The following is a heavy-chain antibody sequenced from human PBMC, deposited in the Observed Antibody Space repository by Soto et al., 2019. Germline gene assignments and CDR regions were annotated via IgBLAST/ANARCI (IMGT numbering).Heavy chain of an antibody. CDR3: ATPTYYYDSSGYYYPHYFDY. CDR2: IYYSGST. V-gene: IGHV4-31*03. CDR1: GGSISSGGYY. Sequence: SETLSLTCTVSGGSISSGGYYWSGIRQHPGKGLEWIGYIYYSGSTYYNPSLKSRVTISVDTSKNQFSLKLSSVTAADTAVYYCATPTYYYDSSGYYYPHYFDYWGQGTLVTVS. J-gene: IGHJ4*02. D-gene: IGHD3-22*01.